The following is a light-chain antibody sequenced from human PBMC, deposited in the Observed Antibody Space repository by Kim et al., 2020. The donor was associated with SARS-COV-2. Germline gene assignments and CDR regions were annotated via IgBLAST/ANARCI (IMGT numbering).Light chain of an antibody. CDR3: QVWDGSSDHWV. V-gene: IGLV3-21*04. Sequence: SYDLTQPPSLSVAPGKTARISCGGNNIGSKSIHWYQQKPGQAPVLVISFHTDRPSGNSGRFSGSNSGDTATLTISRVEAGDEADYYCQVWDGSSDHWVFGGGTQLTVL. J-gene: IGLJ3*02. CDR2: FHT. CDR1: NIGSKS.